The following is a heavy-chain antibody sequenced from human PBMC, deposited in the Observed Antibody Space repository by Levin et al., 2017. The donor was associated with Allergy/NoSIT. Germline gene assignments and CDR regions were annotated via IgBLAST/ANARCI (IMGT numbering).Heavy chain of an antibody. V-gene: IGHV3-7*01. Sequence: PGGSLRLSCAASGFTFSSYWMSWVRQAPGKGLEWVANIKHDGSEKYYVDSVKGRFTISRDNAKNSLYLQMNSLRAEDTAVYYCARDRLLVTGKNYYYYGMDVWGQGTTVTVSS. D-gene: IGHD2-8*02. CDR1: GFTFSSYW. CDR3: ARDRLLVTGKNYYYYGMDV. J-gene: IGHJ6*02. CDR2: IKHDGSEK.